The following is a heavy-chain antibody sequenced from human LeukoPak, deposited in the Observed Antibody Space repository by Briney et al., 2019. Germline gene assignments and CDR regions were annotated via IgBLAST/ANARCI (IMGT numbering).Heavy chain of an antibody. V-gene: IGHV3-7*01. CDR3: ARDSPHYYDSSGYWFDP. D-gene: IGHD3-22*01. CDR1: GFTFSSYG. CDR2: IKQDGRDK. J-gene: IGHJ5*02. Sequence: GGSLRLSCAASGFTFSSYGMHWVRQAPGKGLEWVANIKQDGRDKYYVDSVKGRSTISRDNAKNSLYLQMNSLRAEDTAVYYCARDSPHYYDSSGYWFDPWGQGTLVTVSS.